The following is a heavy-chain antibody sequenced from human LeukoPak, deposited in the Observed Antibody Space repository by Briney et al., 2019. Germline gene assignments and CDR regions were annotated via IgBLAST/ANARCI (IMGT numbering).Heavy chain of an antibody. D-gene: IGHD5-12*01. J-gene: IGHJ4*02. CDR1: GFTCYDYG. Sequence: GGSLRLSCAASGFTCYDYGMSWVRQAPGKGLEWVSGINWNGGSTGYADSVKGRFTISRDNAKNSLYLQMNSLRAEDTALYYCAREDSGYEFDYWGQGTLVTVSS. V-gene: IGHV3-20*04. CDR3: AREDSGYEFDY. CDR2: INWNGGST.